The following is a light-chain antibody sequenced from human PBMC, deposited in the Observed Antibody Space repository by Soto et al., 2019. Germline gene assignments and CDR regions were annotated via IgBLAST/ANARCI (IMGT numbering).Light chain of an antibody. CDR2: GNS. CDR3: QSYDSSLSAWV. Sequence: QSVLTQPPSVSGAPGQRVTISCTGSSSNIGAGYDVHWYQQLPGTAPKLLIYGNSNRPSGVPDRFSGAKSGTSASLAITGVQAADEADYYCQSYDSSLSAWVFGGGTKLTVL. CDR1: SSNIGAGYD. V-gene: IGLV1-40*01. J-gene: IGLJ3*02.